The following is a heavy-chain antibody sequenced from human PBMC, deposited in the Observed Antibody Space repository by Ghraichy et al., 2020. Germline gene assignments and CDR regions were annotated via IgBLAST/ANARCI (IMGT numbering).Heavy chain of an antibody. CDR3: ARDDYYGSGRSYINWFDP. J-gene: IGHJ5*02. CDR2: INAGNGNT. Sequence: ASVKVSCKASGYTFTSNVIHWVRQAPAQSLEWMGCINAGNGNTKYSQKFQGRVTITTDTSASTAYMELSSLTFEDTAVYYCARDDYYGSGRSYINWFDPWGQGTLVSVSS. D-gene: IGHD3-10*01. CDR1: GYTFTSNV. V-gene: IGHV1-3*01.